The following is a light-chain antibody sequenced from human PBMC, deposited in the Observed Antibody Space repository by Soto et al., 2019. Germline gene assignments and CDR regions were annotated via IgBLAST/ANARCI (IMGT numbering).Light chain of an antibody. J-gene: IGKJ3*01. CDR1: QSISSY. CDR3: QQYHSYPFT. V-gene: IGKV1-5*03. CDR2: KAS. Sequence: DIHMTQSPSSLSASVGDRFTITCRASQSISSYLNWYQQKPGKAPKLLIYKASSLESGVPSRFSGSGSGTEFTLTISSLQPDDFATYYCQQYHSYPFTFGPGTKVDIK.